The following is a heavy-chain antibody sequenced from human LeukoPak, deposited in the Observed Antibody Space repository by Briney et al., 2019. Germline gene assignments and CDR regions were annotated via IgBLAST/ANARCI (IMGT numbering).Heavy chain of an antibody. CDR3: AKEHDYSNAAPEWGFDS. CDR2: ISGSSRHT. Sequence: GGSLTLSCAAAGFTFSIYAMSWVRQAAGKGREWVSGISGSSRHTMDADCVRGRFTISRDNTRNTLYLHMNNVRAEDTALYYCAKEHDYSNAAPEWGFDSWGQGTRVTVSS. CDR1: GFTFSIYA. V-gene: IGHV3-23*01. D-gene: IGHD3-3*01. J-gene: IGHJ4*02.